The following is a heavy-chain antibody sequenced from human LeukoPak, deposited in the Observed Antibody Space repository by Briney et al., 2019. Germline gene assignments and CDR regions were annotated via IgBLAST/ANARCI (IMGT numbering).Heavy chain of an antibody. CDR1: GYTFTSYG. CDR2: ISANNNNT. CDR3: ARALYHTFDY. V-gene: IGHV1-18*01. J-gene: IGHJ4*02. D-gene: IGHD2-2*01. Sequence: ASVKVSCKASGYTFTSYGISWVRQAPGQGLEWMGWISANNNNTDNVQKLQGRVTMTTDTSTGTAYMELRSLRSDDTAVYYCARALYHTFDYWGQGTLVTVSS.